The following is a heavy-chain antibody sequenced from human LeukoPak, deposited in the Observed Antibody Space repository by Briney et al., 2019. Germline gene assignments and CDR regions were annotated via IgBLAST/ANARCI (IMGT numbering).Heavy chain of an antibody. J-gene: IGHJ4*02. CDR1: GVSVTTYY. V-gene: IGHV4-4*07. CDR2: IYTGGST. CDR3: ARDLMYSSTWETFN. D-gene: IGHD6-13*01. Sequence: PSETLSLTCTVSGVSVTTYYWSWIRQPAGRGLEWIGRIYTGGSTNYNPSLKSRVTMSLDTSKNQFSLKLTSVTAADTAVYYCARDLMYSSTWETFNWGQGTLVTVSS.